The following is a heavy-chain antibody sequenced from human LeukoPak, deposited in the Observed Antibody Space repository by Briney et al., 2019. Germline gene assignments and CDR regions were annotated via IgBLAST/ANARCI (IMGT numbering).Heavy chain of an antibody. V-gene: IGHV7-4-1*02. CDR3: ARARSSSWYTGYYYYYYMDV. CDR2: INTNTGNP. CDR1: GYTFTTYG. J-gene: IGHJ6*03. D-gene: IGHD6-13*01. Sequence: ASVKVSCKASGYTFTTYGMNWVRQAPGQGLEWMGWINTNTGNPTYAQGFTGRFVFSLDTSVSTAYLQISSLKAEDTAVYYCARARSSSWYTGYYYYYYMDVWGKGTTVTVSS.